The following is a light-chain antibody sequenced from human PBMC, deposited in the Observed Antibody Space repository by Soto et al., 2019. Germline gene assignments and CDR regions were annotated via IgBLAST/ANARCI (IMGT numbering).Light chain of an antibody. CDR2: RNN. Sequence: QSVLTQPPSASGTPGQRVTISCSGTSSNIGNNYVCWYQKLPGTAPKLLIYRNNQRPSGVPDRFSGSKSGTSASLAISGLRSDDDADYYCAAWDDSLSGVVFGGGTQLTVL. CDR1: SSNIGNNY. J-gene: IGLJ2*01. CDR3: AAWDDSLSGVV. V-gene: IGLV1-47*01.